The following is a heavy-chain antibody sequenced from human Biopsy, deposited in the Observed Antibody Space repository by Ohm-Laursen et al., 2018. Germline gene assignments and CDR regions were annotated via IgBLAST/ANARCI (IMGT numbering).Heavy chain of an antibody. CDR2: NIPILGTG. V-gene: IGHV1-69*06. CDR3: ATKLTGYFHH. Sequence: ASVKASCKAPEGTFSNYGVNWVRQAPGQGLEWLGGNIPILGTGNSAQKFQDRVTVAADTSTSTATMELRSLRSDDTAVYYCATKLTGYFHHWGQGTLVIVSS. D-gene: IGHD3-9*01. CDR1: EGTFSNYG. J-gene: IGHJ1*01.